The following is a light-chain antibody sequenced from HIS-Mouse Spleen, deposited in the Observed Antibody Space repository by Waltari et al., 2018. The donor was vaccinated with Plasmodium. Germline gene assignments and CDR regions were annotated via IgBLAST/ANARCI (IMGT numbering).Light chain of an antibody. J-gene: IGKJ4*01. CDR1: PSVLYSSNNKNY. Sequence: DIVMTQSPESLAVSLGERATINCKSRPSVLYSSNNKNYLAWYQQKPGQPPKLLIYWASTRESGVPDRFSGSGSGTDFTLTISSLQAEDVAVYYCQQYYSTPLTFGGGTKVEIK. V-gene: IGKV4-1*01. CDR2: WAS. CDR3: QQYYSTPLT.